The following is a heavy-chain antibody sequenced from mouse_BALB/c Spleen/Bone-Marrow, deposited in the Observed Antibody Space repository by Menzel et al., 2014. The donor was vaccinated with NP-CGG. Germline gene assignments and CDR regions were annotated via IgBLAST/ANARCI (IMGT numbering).Heavy chain of an antibody. J-gene: IGHJ4*01. D-gene: IGHD1-1*01. V-gene: IGHV10-1*02. CDR3: VKQVSTTVSYAMDY. Sequence: EVKVVESGGGLVQPKGSLKLSCAASGFTFNTYAMNWVRQAPGKGLEWVARIRSKSNNXSTYYADSVKDRFTISRDDSQSMLYLQMNNLKTEDTAMYYCVKQVSTTVSYAMDYWGQGTSVTVSS. CDR1: GFTFNTYA. CDR2: IRSKSNNXST.